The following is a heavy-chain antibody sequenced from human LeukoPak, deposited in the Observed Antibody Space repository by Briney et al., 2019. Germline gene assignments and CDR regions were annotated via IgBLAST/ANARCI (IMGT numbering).Heavy chain of an antibody. J-gene: IGHJ4*02. CDR3: ARGHYGGNRYFDN. CDR1: GYTFRDYE. Sequence: ASVRVSCKTSGYTFRDYEINWVRQAPGLGLEWVAWIHANSGKAGSAQKFQGRVTLTRDTSTETAFMELSGLTSDDSATYFCARGHYGGNRYFDNWGQGTLATVSS. CDR2: IHANSGKA. D-gene: IGHD4-23*01. V-gene: IGHV1-8*01.